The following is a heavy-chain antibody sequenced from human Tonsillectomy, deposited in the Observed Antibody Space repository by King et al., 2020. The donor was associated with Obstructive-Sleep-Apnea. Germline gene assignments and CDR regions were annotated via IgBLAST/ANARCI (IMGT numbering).Heavy chain of an antibody. CDR1: GGSFSGYY. CDR2: INHSGST. J-gene: IGHJ4*02. D-gene: IGHD2-21*02. CDR3: AVTPIVVVTGEDY. V-gene: IGHV4-34*01. Sequence: VQLQQWGAGLLKPSETLSLTCAVYGGSFSGYYWSWIRRPPGKGLEWMGEINHSGSTNYNPSLKSRVTISVDTSKNQFSLKLSSVTAADTAVYYCAVTPIVVVTGEDYWGQGTLVTVSS.